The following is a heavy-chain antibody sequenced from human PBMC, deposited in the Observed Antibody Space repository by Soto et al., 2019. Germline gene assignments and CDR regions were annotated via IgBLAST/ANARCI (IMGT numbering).Heavy chain of an antibody. V-gene: IGHV3-30*18. Sequence: QVNLVESGGGVVQPGRSLRLSCAASGFTFSDYGMHWVRQAPGKGLEWVAAISHDGSHKFYGDSVKGRFTISRDNSKNTLLLQTDSLRTADTAVYFCAKEAMSRAVTATRVYGMDVWGQGTTVAVSS. J-gene: IGHJ6*02. CDR1: GFTFSDYG. D-gene: IGHD4-17*01. CDR3: AKEAMSRAVTATRVYGMDV. CDR2: ISHDGSHK.